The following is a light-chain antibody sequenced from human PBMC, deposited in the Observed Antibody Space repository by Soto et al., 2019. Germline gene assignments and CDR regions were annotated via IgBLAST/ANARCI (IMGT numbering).Light chain of an antibody. Sequence: QSALTQPASVSGSPGQSITISCTGTSSDVGGYNYVSWYQQHPGKAPKLMIYEVSNRPSGVSNRFSGSKSGNTASLPISGLQAADEADDYCSSYTSSSTLVVFGTGTKLTVL. V-gene: IGLV2-14*01. CDR3: SSYTSSSTLVV. J-gene: IGLJ1*01. CDR1: SSDVGGYNY. CDR2: EVS.